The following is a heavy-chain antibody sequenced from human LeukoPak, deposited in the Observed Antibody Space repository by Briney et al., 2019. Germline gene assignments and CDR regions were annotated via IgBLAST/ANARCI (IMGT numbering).Heavy chain of an antibody. J-gene: IGHJ4*02. Sequence: ASVKVSCKASGGTFISYAISWVRQAPGQGLEWMGGIIPIFGTANYAQKFQGRVTITADESTSTAYMELSSLRSEDTAVYYCARERGYSSSWSPGIYDYWGQGTLVTVSS. CDR1: GGTFISYA. CDR2: IIPIFGTA. CDR3: ARERGYSSSWSPGIYDY. D-gene: IGHD6-13*01. V-gene: IGHV1-69*01.